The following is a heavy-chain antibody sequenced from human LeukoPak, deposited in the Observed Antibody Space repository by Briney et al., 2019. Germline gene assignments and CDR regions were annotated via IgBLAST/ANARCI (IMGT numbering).Heavy chain of an antibody. CDR3: TRHGDYYGSGSYYQYYYYYYMDV. CDR2: IRSKANSYAT. D-gene: IGHD3-10*01. J-gene: IGHJ6*03. CDR1: GFTFSGSA. Sequence: GGSLRLSCAASGFTFSGSAMHWVRQASGKGLEWVGRIRSKANSYATAYAASVKGRFTISRDDSKNTAYLQMNSLKTEDTAVYYCTRHGDYYGSGSYYQYYYYYYMDVWGNGTTVTVSS. V-gene: IGHV3-73*01.